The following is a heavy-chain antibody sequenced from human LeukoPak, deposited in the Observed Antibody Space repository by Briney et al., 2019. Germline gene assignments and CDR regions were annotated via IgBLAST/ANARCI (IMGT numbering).Heavy chain of an antibody. Sequence: PSETLSLTCSVSGGSISSYWWSWIRQPAGKGLEFIGRIYTTGRTNYNPSLKSRVSMSVDTSKNKFSLELGSVTAADTAVYFCARAGYTISSYRFDYWGQGALVTVSS. D-gene: IGHD3-16*02. J-gene: IGHJ4*02. CDR2: IYTTGRT. CDR1: GGSISSYW. CDR3: ARAGYTISSYRFDY. V-gene: IGHV4-4*07.